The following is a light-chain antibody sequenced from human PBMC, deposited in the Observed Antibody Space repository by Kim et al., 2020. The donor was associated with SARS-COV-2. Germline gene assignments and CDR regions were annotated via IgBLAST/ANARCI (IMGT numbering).Light chain of an antibody. V-gene: IGKV1-8*01. CDR2: AAS. CDR3: QQYYSYPWT. J-gene: IGKJ1*01. Sequence: ASTGDRVTITCRASQGISSCLAWYQQKPGKAPKLLIYAASTLQSGVPSRFSGSGSGTDFTLTISCLQSEDFATYYCQQYYSYPWTFGQGTKVDIK. CDR1: QGISSC.